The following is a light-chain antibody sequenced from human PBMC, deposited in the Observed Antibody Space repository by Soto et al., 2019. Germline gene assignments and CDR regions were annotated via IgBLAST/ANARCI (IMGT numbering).Light chain of an antibody. V-gene: IGLV2-8*01. CDR1: SSDVGGYNL. Sequence: QSALTQPASVSGSPGQSITISCTGTSSDVGGYNLVSWHQQHPGKAPKVMIYGVSQRPSGVPDRFSGSKSGNTASLTVSGLQAEDEADYYCSSYAGSSVVFGAGTKLTVL. CDR2: GVS. J-gene: IGLJ2*01. CDR3: SSYAGSSVV.